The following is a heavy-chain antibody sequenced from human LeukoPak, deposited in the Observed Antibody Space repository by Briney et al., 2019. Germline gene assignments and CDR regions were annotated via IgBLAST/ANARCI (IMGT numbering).Heavy chain of an antibody. D-gene: IGHD5-24*01. V-gene: IGHV4-59*01. J-gene: IGHJ4*02. Sequence: PSETLSLTCTVSGGSISSYYWSWIRQPPGKGLEWIGYIYYSGSTNYNPSLKSRVTISVDTSKNQFSLKLSSVTAADTAVYYCARGEMATTLFDYWGQGTLVTVSS. CDR1: GGSISSYY. CDR2: IYYSGST. CDR3: ARGEMATTLFDY.